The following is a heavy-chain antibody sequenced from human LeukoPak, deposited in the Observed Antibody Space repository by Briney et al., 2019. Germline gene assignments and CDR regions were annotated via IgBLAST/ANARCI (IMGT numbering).Heavy chain of an antibody. J-gene: IGHJ3*02. V-gene: IGHV4-39*01. D-gene: IGHD2-15*01. CDR1: GGSIISSDYH. CDR2: ISYSGNT. CDR3: ARHCCSGPAKRVFDI. Sequence: SETLSLTCTVSGGSIISSDYHWGWVRQPPGKGLEWIGTISYSGNTDYNPSLRSRVTMSVDTSNNQFSLRLGSVTAADTAVYHCARHCCSGPAKRVFDIWGQGTMVTVSS.